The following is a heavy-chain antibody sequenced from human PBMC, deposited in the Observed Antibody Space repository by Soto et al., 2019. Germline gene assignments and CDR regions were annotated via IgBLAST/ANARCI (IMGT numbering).Heavy chain of an antibody. CDR1: GGTFSSYA. V-gene: IGHV1-69*06. CDR3: ARDLLTDYYDSSGPQTSAFDI. J-gene: IGHJ3*02. CDR2: IIPIFGTA. D-gene: IGHD3-22*01. Sequence: GASVKVSCKASGGTFSSYAISWVRQAPGQGLEWMGGIIPIFGTANYAQKFQGRVTITADKSTSTAYMELSSLRSEDTAVYYCARDLLTDYYDSSGPQTSAFDIWGQGTMVTVS.